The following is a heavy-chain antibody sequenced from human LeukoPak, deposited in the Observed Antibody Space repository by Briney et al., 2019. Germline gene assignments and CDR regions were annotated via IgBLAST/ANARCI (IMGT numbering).Heavy chain of an antibody. CDR2: INPSGGST. CDR3: ARAYTRDGYKLYYFDY. V-gene: IGHV1-46*01. Sequence: GASVKVSFKASGYTFTSYYMHWVRQAPGQGLEWMGIINPSGGSTSYAQKFQGRVTMTRDTSTSTVYMELSSLRSEDTAVYYCARAYTRDGYKLYYFDYWGQGTLVTVSS. J-gene: IGHJ4*02. CDR1: GYTFTSYY. D-gene: IGHD5-24*01.